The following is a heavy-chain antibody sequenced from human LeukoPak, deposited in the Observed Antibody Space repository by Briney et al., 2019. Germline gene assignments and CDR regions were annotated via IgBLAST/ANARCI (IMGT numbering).Heavy chain of an antibody. D-gene: IGHD3-22*01. J-gene: IGHJ4*02. CDR2: INPNSGGT. V-gene: IGHV1-2*02. CDR1: GYTFTGYY. CDR3: ARGDYYDRSGYDY. Sequence: RGASVTVSCTASGYTFTGYYMHWVRQAPGQGLEWMGWINPNSGGTNYAQKFRGRVTMTRDTSISTAYMELSRLRSDDTAVYYCARGDYYDRSGYDYWGQGTLVTVSS.